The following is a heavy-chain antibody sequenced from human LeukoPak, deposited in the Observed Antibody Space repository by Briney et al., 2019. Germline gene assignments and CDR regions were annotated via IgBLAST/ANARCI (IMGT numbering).Heavy chain of an antibody. CDR3: ATGSYLYDAFDI. D-gene: IGHD1-26*01. J-gene: IGHJ3*02. CDR1: GYTFTVYY. CDR2: INPNSGGT. V-gene: IGHV1-2*02. Sequence: ASVKVSSKASGYTFTVYYMHRVRQAPGQGLGWMGWINPNSGGTNFAQKFQGRVTMTRDTSISTAYMEVSRLRSDDTAVYYCATGSYLYDAFDIWGQGTMVTVSS.